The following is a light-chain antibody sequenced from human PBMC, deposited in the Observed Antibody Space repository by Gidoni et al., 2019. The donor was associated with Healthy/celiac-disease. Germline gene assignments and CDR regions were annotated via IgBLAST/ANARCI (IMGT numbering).Light chain of an antibody. V-gene: IGKV3-20*01. CDR3: QQYGSSPPVT. Sequence: SVLTQSPGTLSLSPGERATLSCRASQSVSSSYLAWYQQKPGQAPRLLIYGASSRATGIPDRFSGSGSGTDFTLTISGLEPEDFAVYYCQQYGSSPPVTFGQGTRLEIK. CDR2: GAS. CDR1: QSVSSSY. J-gene: IGKJ5*01.